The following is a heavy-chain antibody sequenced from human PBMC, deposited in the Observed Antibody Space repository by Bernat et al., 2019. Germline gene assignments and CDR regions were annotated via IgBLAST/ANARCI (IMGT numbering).Heavy chain of an antibody. CDR2: INPNSGGT. D-gene: IGHD3-16*01. J-gene: IGHJ4*02. Sequence: QVQLVRSGAEVKKPGASVKVSCKASGYTFTGYYMHWVRQAPGQGLEWMGWINPNSGGTNYAQKFQGWVTMTRDTSISTAYMELGRLRADDTAVYYCAREENAGGYFDYWGQGTLVTVSS. CDR3: AREENAGGYFDY. CDR1: GYTFTGYY. V-gene: IGHV1-2*04.